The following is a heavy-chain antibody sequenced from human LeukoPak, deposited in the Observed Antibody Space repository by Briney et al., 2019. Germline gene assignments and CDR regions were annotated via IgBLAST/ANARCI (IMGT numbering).Heavy chain of an antibody. J-gene: IGHJ4*02. CDR1: GLTFSSYA. Sequence: GGSLRLSCAASGLTFSSYAMSWVRQAPGKGLEWVSVISGSGGSTYYADSVKGRFTISRDNSKNTLYLQMNSLRAEDTAVYYCAKGGVIVGPTTDFDYWGQGTLVTVSS. CDR3: AKGGVIVGPTTDFDY. CDR2: ISGSGGST. D-gene: IGHD1-26*01. V-gene: IGHV3-23*01.